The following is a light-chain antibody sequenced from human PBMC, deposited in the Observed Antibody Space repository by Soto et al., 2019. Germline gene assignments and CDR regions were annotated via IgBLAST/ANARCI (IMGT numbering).Light chain of an antibody. J-gene: IGKJ3*01. CDR2: GAS. V-gene: IGKV1-6*01. CDR3: LQDYSYPLT. Sequence: AIQMTQSPSSLSASVGDRVTITCRASQGIKNDLGWYQQKPGKAPKLLISGASSLQSGVPSRFSGGGSGTDFTLTISSLQPDDFATYYCLQDYSYPLTFGPGTKVDIK. CDR1: QGIKND.